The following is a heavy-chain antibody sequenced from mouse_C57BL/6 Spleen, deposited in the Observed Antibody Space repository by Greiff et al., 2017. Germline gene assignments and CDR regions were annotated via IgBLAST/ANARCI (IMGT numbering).Heavy chain of an antibody. CDR3: DRSGGPYCDY. V-gene: IGHV14-3*01. CDR2: IDPANGST. D-gene: IGHD3-2*02. J-gene: IGHJ2*01. CDR1: GFTITNTN. Sequence: VQLKESVAELVRPGASVKLSCTASGFTITNTNMHWVKQRPEQGLEWIGRIDPANGSTKYAPKFQGKATLTADTSSNTAYLQLSSLTSEDTAIYLCDRSGGPYCDYWGKGTTLTVSS.